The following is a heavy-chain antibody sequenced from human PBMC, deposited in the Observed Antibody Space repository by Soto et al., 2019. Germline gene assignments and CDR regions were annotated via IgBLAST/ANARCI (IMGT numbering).Heavy chain of an antibody. J-gene: IGHJ5*02. Sequence: QVQLVQSGAEVKKPGSSVKVSCKASGGSFSSYAVSWVRQAPGQGLEWMGGIIPIFGTTDYAQKFQRRVTITADESTSTVYMDLTSLRFEDTAVYYCARQLDYRETNTWLDPWGEGTLVTVSS. CDR1: GGSFSSYA. CDR3: ARQLDYRETNTWLDP. D-gene: IGHD4-17*01. CDR2: IIPIFGTT. V-gene: IGHV1-69*12.